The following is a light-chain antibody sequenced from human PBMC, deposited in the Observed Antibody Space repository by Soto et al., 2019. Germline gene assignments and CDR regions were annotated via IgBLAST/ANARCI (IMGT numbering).Light chain of an antibody. CDR1: SSDIGGYDY. J-gene: IGLJ2*01. CDR3: NSYITSDTLDVV. V-gene: IGLV2-14*01. CDR2: EVN. Sequence: QSVLTQPASVSGSPGQSITISCAGTSSDIGGYDYVSWYQQHPGKAPKLVIYEVNRRPSGISYRFSGSKSGNTASLTISGLQAEDEADYYCNSYITSDTLDVVFGGGTKLTVL.